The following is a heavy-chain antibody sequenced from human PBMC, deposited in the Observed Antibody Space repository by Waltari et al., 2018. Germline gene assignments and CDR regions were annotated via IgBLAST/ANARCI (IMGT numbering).Heavy chain of an antibody. Sequence: QVQLVQSGAEVKKPGASVKVSCKASGYTFTSYAMHWVRQAHGQRLEWMGWINAGNGNTKYSQKFQGSATVTTETPASTAYMEMSSLRSEDTYGYYCARGNGAVQNYYWGQGTLVTVSS. CDR1: GYTFTSYA. D-gene: IGHD1-1*01. CDR3: ARGNGAVQNYY. J-gene: IGHJ4*02. CDR2: INAGNGNT. V-gene: IGHV1-3*01.